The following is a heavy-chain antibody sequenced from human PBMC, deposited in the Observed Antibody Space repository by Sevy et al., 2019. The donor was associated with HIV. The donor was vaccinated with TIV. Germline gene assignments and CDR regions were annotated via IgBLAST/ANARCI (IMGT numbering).Heavy chain of an antibody. CDR1: GFAIDSYS. J-gene: IGHJ6*02. CDR2: ISGSSSHI. D-gene: IGHD3-22*01. CDR3: ARDPTDDSGYSQGMDA. V-gene: IGHV3-21*01. Sequence: GGSLRLSCTASGFAIDSYSMNWVRQAPGKGLEWLSSISGSSSHIFYADSVKGRFTSYRDNARNSVYLRMNSLRAEDTALYFCARDPTDDSGYSQGMDAWGQGTTVTVSS.